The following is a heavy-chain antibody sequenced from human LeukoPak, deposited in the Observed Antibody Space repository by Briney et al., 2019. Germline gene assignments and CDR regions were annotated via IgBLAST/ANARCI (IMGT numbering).Heavy chain of an antibody. D-gene: IGHD3-10*01. J-gene: IGHJ4*02. CDR3: TTGVDYYGSGSPYYFDY. CDR1: GFTLRNAR. V-gene: IGHV3-15*01. CDR2: IKSKTDGGTT. Sequence: GGSLRLSCAASGFTLRNARMSWVRQAPGKGREWVGRIKSKTDGGTTDYAAPVKGRFTISRDDSKNTLYLQMNSLKTEDTAVYYCTTGVDYYGSGSPYYFDYWGRGTLVTVSS.